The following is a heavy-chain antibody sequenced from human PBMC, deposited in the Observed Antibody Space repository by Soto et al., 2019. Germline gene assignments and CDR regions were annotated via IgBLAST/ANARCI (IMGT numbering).Heavy chain of an antibody. Sequence: SLRLSCVASEFSFSTYNMNWVRQAPGKGLEWVSFISSTSSHIHYADSVKGRFTISRDNAKNSLYLQMNSLRAEDTAVYYCARDPAADGYYGMDVWGQGTTVTVSS. CDR2: ISSTSSHI. CDR1: EFSFSTYN. D-gene: IGHD6-13*01. CDR3: ARDPAADGYYGMDV. J-gene: IGHJ6*02. V-gene: IGHV3-21*01.